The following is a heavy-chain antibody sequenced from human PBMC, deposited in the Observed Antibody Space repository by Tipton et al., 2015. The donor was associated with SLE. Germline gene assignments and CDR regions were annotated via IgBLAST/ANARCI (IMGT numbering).Heavy chain of an antibody. CDR2: IHTSGST. J-gene: IGHJ1*01. D-gene: IGHD1-1*01. CDR3: ARDNLIFTTTGSMV. CDR1: GGSINSGTYY. Sequence: TLSLTCTVSGGSINSGTYYWSWIRQSAEKGLEWIGRIHTSGSTNYNPSLKSRVTISLDTSKNHISLNLDSVNAADTAVYFCARDNLIFTTTGSMVWGQGTLVTVSS. V-gene: IGHV4-61*02.